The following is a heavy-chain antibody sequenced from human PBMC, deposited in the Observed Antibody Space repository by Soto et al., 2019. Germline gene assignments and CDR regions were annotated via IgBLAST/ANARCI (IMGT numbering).Heavy chain of an antibody. V-gene: IGHV3-21*01. CDR3: AREIMYYYDSSGKGDY. CDR2: ISSSSSYI. J-gene: IGHJ4*02. Sequence: EVQLVESGGGLVKPGGSLRLSCAASGFTFSSYSMNWVRQAPGKGLEWVSSISSSSSYIYYADSVKGRFTISRDNAKNSLYLQMNSLRAEDMAVYYCAREIMYYYDSSGKGDYWGQGTLVTVSS. CDR1: GFTFSSYS. D-gene: IGHD3-22*01.